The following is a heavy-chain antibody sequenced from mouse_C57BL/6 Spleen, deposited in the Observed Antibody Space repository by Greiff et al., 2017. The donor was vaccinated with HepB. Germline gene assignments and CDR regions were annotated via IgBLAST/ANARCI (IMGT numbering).Heavy chain of an antibody. CDR2: IWGVGST. D-gene: IGHD3-2*02. V-gene: IGHV2-6*01. Sequence: VKLMESGPGLVAPSQSLSITCTVSGFSLTSYGVDWVRQSPGKGLEWLGVIWGVGSTNYNSALKSRLSISKDNSKSQVFLKMNSLQTDDTAMYYCAGLSSGYGFAYWGQGTLVTVSA. J-gene: IGHJ3*01. CDR1: GFSLTSYG. CDR3: AGLSSGYGFAY.